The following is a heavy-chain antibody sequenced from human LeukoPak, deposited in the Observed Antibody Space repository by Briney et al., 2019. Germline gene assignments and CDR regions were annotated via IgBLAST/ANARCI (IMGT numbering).Heavy chain of an antibody. V-gene: IGHV3-7*03. CDR2: VNRDGSET. J-gene: IGHJ6*02. Sequence: GGSLRLSCTASGFALSSHWMTWVRQVPGRGPEWVANVNRDGSETYYLDSVKGRFTISKDNAKNSLYLQMNSLRAEDTALYHCARNNAMDVWGQGTTVIVSS. CDR1: GFALSSHW. D-gene: IGHD2-8*01. CDR3: ARNNAMDV.